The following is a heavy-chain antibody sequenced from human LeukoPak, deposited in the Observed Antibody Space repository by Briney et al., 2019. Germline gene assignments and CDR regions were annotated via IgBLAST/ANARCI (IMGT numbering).Heavy chain of an antibody. J-gene: IGHJ4*02. Sequence: GGFLRLSCAASGFTFSDYYMSWIRRAPGKGLEWVSYISSSGSTIYYADSVKGRFTISRDNAKNSLYLQMNSLRAEDTAVYYCARDGKWELLAFFDYWGQGTLVTVSS. V-gene: IGHV3-11*04. CDR3: ARDGKWELLAFFDY. D-gene: IGHD1-26*01. CDR1: GFTFSDYY. CDR2: ISSSGSTI.